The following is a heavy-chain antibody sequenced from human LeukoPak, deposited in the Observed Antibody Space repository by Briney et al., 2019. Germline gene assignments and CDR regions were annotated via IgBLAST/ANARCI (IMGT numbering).Heavy chain of an antibody. V-gene: IGHV3-23*01. CDR1: GITLSNYG. CDR2: ISDSGGST. Sequence: PGGSLRLSCAVSGITLSNYGMSWVRQAPGKGLEWVAGISDSGGSTKYADSMKGRFTISRDNPKNTLYLQMNSLRVEDTAVYFCAKRGVVIRVILVGFHKEAYYFDSWGQGALVTVSS. D-gene: IGHD3-22*01. J-gene: IGHJ4*02. CDR3: AKRGVVIRVILVGFHKEAYYFDS.